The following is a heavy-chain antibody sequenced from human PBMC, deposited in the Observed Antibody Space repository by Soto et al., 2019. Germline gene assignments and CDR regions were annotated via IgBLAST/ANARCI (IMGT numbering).Heavy chain of an antibody. Sequence: LRLSCAASGFTFSSYSMNWVRQAPGKGLEWVSSISSSSSYIYYADSVKGRFTISRDNAKNSLYLQMNSLRAEDTAVYYCARVMGTAYAFDIWGQGTMVTVSS. J-gene: IGHJ3*02. D-gene: IGHD2-8*01. CDR1: GFTFSSYS. CDR2: ISSSSSYI. V-gene: IGHV3-21*01. CDR3: ARVMGTAYAFDI.